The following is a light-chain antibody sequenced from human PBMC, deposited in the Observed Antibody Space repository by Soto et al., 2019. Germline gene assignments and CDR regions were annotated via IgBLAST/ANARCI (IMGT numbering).Light chain of an antibody. CDR3: QQSYSTQWT. CDR2: AAS. J-gene: IGKJ1*01. CDR1: QSISSY. Sequence: DIQMTQSPSSLSASVGDRVTITCRASQSISSYLNWNQQKPGKAPKLLIYAASSLQSGVPSRFSGSGSWTDFTLSISSLQPEDFATYYFQQSYSTQWTFGQGTKVEIK. V-gene: IGKV1-39*01.